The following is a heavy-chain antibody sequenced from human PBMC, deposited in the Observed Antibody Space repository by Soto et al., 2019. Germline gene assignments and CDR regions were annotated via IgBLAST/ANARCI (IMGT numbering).Heavy chain of an antibody. J-gene: IGHJ4*02. CDR1: GFTFSSYW. D-gene: IGHD3-22*01. CDR2: INSDGSST. Sequence: EVQLVESGGGLVQPGGSLRLSCAASGFTFSSYWMHWVRQAPGKGLVWVSRINSDGSSTSYADSVKGRFTISRDNAKNPQDLQMNSLRAEDTAVYYCARALYDSSGYTQFDYWGQGTLVTVSS. CDR3: ARALYDSSGYTQFDY. V-gene: IGHV3-74*01.